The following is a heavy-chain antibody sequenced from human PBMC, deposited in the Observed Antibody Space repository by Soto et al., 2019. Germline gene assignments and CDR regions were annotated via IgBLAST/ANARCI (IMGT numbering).Heavy chain of an antibody. CDR2: INPGNGNT. V-gene: IGHV1-3*01. Sequence: ASVKVSCKASGYTFPRYAMNWVRQAPGQSPEWMGWINPGNGNTKYSQRFQGRVTITRDTSASTAYMELSSLRSEDTAVYYCARDKYKGDAFDIWGQGKMVTVSS. J-gene: IGHJ3*02. D-gene: IGHD1-1*01. CDR3: ARDKYKGDAFDI. CDR1: GYTFPRYA.